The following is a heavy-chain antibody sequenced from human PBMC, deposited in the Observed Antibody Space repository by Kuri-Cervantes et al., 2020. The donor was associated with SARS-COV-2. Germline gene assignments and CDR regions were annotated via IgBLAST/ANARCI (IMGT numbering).Heavy chain of an antibody. Sequence: GGSLRLSCAASGFTVSANYMSWVRQPPGMGLEWVSSISSGSDYIYYADSVKGRFTVSRDNAENSLYLQMNSLGVGDTAVYYCGRHRGYCSGGGCYSTGFSFDYWGQGALVTVSS. D-gene: IGHD2-15*01. CDR3: GRHRGYCSGGGCYSTGFSFDY. V-gene: IGHV3-21*01. J-gene: IGHJ4*02. CDR1: GFTVSANY. CDR2: ISSGSDYI.